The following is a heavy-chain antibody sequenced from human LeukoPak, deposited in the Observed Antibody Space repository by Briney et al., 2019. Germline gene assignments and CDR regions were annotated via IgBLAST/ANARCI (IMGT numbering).Heavy chain of an antibody. J-gene: IGHJ4*02. CDR1: RFTFSSYS. CDR3: ARDPLYYYDSSGYVDY. D-gene: IGHD3-22*01. V-gene: IGHV3-21*01. CDR2: ISSSSSYI. Sequence: GGSLRLSCAASRFTFSSYSMNWVRQAPGKGLEWVSSISSSSSYIYYADSVKGRFTISRDNAKNSLYLQMNSLRAEDTAVYYCARDPLYYYDSSGYVDYWGQGTLVTVSS.